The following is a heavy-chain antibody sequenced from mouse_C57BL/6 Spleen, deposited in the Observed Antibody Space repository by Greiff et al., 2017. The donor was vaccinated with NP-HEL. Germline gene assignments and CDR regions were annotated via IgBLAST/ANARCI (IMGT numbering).Heavy chain of an antibody. CDR3: ARRDYDYDRFAY. J-gene: IGHJ3*01. CDR1: GYTFTSYW. Sequence: QVQLQQPGAELVRPGTSVKLSCKASGYTFTSYWMHWVKQRPGQGLEWIGVIDPSDSYTNYNQKFKGKATLTVDTSSSTAYMQLSSLTSEDSAVYYCARRDYDYDRFAYWGQGTLVTVSA. V-gene: IGHV1-59*01. CDR2: IDPSDSYT. D-gene: IGHD2-4*01.